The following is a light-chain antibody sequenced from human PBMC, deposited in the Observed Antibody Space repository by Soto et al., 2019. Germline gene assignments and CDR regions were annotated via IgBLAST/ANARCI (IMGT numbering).Light chain of an antibody. CDR1: QSLLHSNGYNY. J-gene: IGKJ3*01. Sequence: DIVMTQSPLSLPVTPGEPASISCRSSQSLLHSNGYNYLDWYLQKPGQSPQLLIYLGSNRASGVPASFSWSRSGDDFTLRISRVEAEYVGVYYCMQALLTPLFPFGPGSKGDIK. CDR3: MQALLTPLFP. CDR2: LGS. V-gene: IGKV2-28*01.